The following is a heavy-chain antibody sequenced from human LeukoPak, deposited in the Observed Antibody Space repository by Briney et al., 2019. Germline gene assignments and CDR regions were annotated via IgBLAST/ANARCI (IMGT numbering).Heavy chain of an antibody. CDR1: GASISSYY. D-gene: IGHD3-10*01. J-gene: IGHJ4*02. Sequence: SETLSLTCTVSGASISSYYWSWTRQPAGKGLEWIGHIYTSGSTNYNPSLKSRVTMSVDTSRNQFSLKLTSVTAADTAVYYCARTLGSASYSLIAYWGQGTLVTVSS. CDR2: IYTSGST. CDR3: ARTLGSASYSLIAY. V-gene: IGHV4-4*07.